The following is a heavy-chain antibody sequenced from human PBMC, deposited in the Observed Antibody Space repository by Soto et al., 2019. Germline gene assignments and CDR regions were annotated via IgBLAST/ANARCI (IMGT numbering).Heavy chain of an antibody. CDR2: IYYSGST. V-gene: IGHV4-59*08. D-gene: IGHD2-15*01. CDR1: GGSISSYY. Sequence: ASETLSLTCTVPGGSISSYYWTWIRQPPGKGLEWIGYIYYSGSTNYNPSPKSRVTISVATSKTQFSLKLSSVTAADTAVYYCVILEGYYRSIDVWCKALIVTVSS. J-gene: IGHJ6*03. CDR3: VILEGYYRSIDV.